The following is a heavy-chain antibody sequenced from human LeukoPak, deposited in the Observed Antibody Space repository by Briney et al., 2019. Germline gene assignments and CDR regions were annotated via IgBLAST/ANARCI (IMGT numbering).Heavy chain of an antibody. D-gene: IGHD3-22*01. CDR3: ASNDYDSSGYFAPAFDI. CDR2: ISYDGSNK. V-gene: IGHV3-30-3*01. Sequence: GGSLRLSCAASGFTFSSYAMHWVRQAPGKGLEWVAVISYDGSNKYYADSVKGRFTISRDNSKNTLYLQMNSLRAEDTAVDYCASNDYDSSGYFAPAFDIWGQGTMVTVSS. J-gene: IGHJ3*02. CDR1: GFTFSSYA.